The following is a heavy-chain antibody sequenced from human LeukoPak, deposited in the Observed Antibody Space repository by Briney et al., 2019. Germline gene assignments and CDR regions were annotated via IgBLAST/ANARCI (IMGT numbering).Heavy chain of an antibody. CDR2: ISGSGGST. CDR1: GFTFSSYA. CDR3: AKDCAYSSGWYSSVAFDY. Sequence: PGGSLRLSCAASGFTFSSYAMSWVRQAPGKGLEWVSAISGSGGSTYYAVSVKGRFTISRDNSKNTLYLQMNSLRAEDTAVYYCAKDCAYSSGWYSSVAFDYWGQGTLVTVSS. J-gene: IGHJ4*02. V-gene: IGHV3-23*01. D-gene: IGHD6-19*01.